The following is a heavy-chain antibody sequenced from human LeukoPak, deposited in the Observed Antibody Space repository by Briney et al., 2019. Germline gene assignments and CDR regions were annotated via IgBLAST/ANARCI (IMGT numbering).Heavy chain of an antibody. Sequence: SETLSLTCTVSGGSISSYYWSWIRRPPGKGLEWIGYIYYSGSTNYNPSLKSPVTISVDTSKNQFSLKLSSVTAADTAVYYCARLYGSGSYVGAVNWFDPWGQGTLVTVSS. J-gene: IGHJ5*02. V-gene: IGHV4-59*01. D-gene: IGHD3-10*01. CDR2: IYYSGST. CDR1: GGSISSYY. CDR3: ARLYGSGSYVGAVNWFDP.